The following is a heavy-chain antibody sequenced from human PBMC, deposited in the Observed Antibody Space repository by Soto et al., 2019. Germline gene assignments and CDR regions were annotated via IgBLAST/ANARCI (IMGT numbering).Heavy chain of an antibody. CDR1: GGSISSSNW. CDR2: IYHSGST. J-gene: IGHJ5*02. Sequence: QVQLQESGPGLVKPSGTLSLTGAVSGGSISSSNWWSWVRQPPGKGLEWIGEIYHSGSTNYNPSLKSRVTISVDKSKNQFSLKLSSVTAADTAVYYCARKSIGYCSSTSCYDNWFDPWGQGTLVTVSS. CDR3: ARKSIGYCSSTSCYDNWFDP. V-gene: IGHV4-4*02. D-gene: IGHD2-2*01.